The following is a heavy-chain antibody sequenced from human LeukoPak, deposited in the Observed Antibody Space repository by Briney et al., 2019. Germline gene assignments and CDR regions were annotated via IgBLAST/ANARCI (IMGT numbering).Heavy chain of an antibody. V-gene: IGHV4-39*01. J-gene: IGHJ5*02. D-gene: IGHD1-1*01. Sequence: SETMSLTSTVSGGSISSSSYYWDWIRQPPGKGLEWIGSIYYSGSTYYNPSLKSRVTISVDTSKNQFSLKLSSVTAADTAVYYCARGTRGYNWFDPGGQGTLVTVSS. CDR1: GGSISSSSYY. CDR2: IYYSGST. CDR3: ARGTRGYNWFDP.